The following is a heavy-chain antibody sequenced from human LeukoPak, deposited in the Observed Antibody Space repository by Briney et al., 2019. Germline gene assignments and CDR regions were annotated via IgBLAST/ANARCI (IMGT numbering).Heavy chain of an antibody. CDR3: ARALYSSGWYVIDY. J-gene: IGHJ4*02. CDR1: GYTFTGYY. CDR2: INPNSGGT. D-gene: IGHD6-19*01. Sequence: ASVKVSCKASGYTFTGYYMHWVRQAPGQGREWMGWINPNSGGTNYAQKFQGRVTMTRDTSISTAYMELSRLRSDDTAVYYCARALYSSGWYVIDYWGQGTLVTVSS. V-gene: IGHV1-2*02.